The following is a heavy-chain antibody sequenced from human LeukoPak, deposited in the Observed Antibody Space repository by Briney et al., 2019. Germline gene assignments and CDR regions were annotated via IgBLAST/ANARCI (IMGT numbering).Heavy chain of an antibody. CDR3: ARRAGAYSHPYDY. Sequence: GGSLRLSCTVSGFTVSSNSISWVRQAPAKGLEWGPFNYSDNTHYSDSVKGRFTISRENSKNTLYLQMNSLRAEDTAVYYRARRAGAYSHPYDYWGQGTLVTVSS. V-gene: IGHV3-53*01. J-gene: IGHJ4*02. CDR2: NYSDNT. D-gene: IGHD4/OR15-4a*01. CDR1: GFTVSSNS.